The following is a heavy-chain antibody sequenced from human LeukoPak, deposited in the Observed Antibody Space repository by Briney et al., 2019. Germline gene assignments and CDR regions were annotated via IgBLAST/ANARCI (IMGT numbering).Heavy chain of an antibody. D-gene: IGHD6-13*01. CDR3: ARSAGSSSWYDGFDP. CDR2: TYYTGST. V-gene: IGHV4-59*01. CDR1: GGSISSYY. Sequence: SETLSLTCTVSGGSISSYYWSWIRQPPGKGLEWIGYTYYTGSTNYNPSLKSRVTISVDTSKNQFSLKLNSVTAADTAVYYCARSAGSSSWYDGFDPWGQGTLVTVSS. J-gene: IGHJ5*02.